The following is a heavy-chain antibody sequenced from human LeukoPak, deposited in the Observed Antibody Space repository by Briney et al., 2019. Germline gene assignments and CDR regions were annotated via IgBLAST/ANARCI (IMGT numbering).Heavy chain of an antibody. CDR2: IYHSGST. V-gene: IGHV4-38-2*02. D-gene: IGHD2-2*01. CDR1: GYSISSGYY. J-gene: IGHJ4*02. CDR3: ARDAEDIVVVPAAIDPTFFDY. Sequence: SETLSLTCTVSGYSISSGYYWGWIRPPPGKGLEWIGSIYHSGSTYYNPSLKSRVTISVDTSKNQFSLKLSSVTAADTAVYYCARDAEDIVVVPAAIDPTFFDYWGQGTLVTVSS.